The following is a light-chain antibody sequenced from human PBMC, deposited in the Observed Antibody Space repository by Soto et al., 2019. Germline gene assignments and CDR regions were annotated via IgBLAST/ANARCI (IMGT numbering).Light chain of an antibody. CDR3: QKYNSDPQT. CDR2: DAS. CDR1: QGISNY. Sequence: DIQMTQSPSSLSASVGDRVTITCRASQGISNYLAWYQQKQGKVPNILIYDASTLQSGVPSRFSGSGSGTHFTLTISSLQPEDVETYYCQKYNSDPQTFGQGTKVDIK. J-gene: IGKJ1*01. V-gene: IGKV1-27*01.